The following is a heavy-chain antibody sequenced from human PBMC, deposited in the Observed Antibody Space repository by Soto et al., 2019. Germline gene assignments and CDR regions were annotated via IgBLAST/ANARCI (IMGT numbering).Heavy chain of an antibody. CDR3: ASDYGGTSGAVY. V-gene: IGHV1-69*02. CDR1: GGTFSSYT. CDR2: ISPILGIA. Sequence: QVQLVQSGAEVKKPGSSVKVSCKASGGTFSSYTISWVRQAPGQGLEWMGRISPILGIANYAQKFQGRVTITADKSTSTAYMELSSLRSEDTAVYYCASDYGGTSGAVYWGQGTLVTVSS. D-gene: IGHD4-17*01. J-gene: IGHJ4*02.